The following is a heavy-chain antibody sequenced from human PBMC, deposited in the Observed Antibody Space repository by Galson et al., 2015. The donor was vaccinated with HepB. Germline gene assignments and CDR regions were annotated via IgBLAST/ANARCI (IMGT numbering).Heavy chain of an antibody. J-gene: IGHJ6*02. CDR2: FDPEDGET. Sequence: SVKVSCKASGSTLTELSMHWVRQAPGKGLEWMGGFDPEDGETIYAQKFQGRVTMTEDTSTDTAYMELSSLRSEDTAVYYCATDLVGLGESPRARYDGMDVWGQGTTVTVSS. V-gene: IGHV1-24*01. CDR3: ATDLVGLGESPRARYDGMDV. D-gene: IGHD3-16*01. CDR1: GSTLTELS.